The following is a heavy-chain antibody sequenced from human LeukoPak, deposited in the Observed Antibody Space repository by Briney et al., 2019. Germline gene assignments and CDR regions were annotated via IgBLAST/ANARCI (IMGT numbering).Heavy chain of an antibody. J-gene: IGHJ5*02. Sequence: ASVKVSCKASGYTFTGYYLHWVRQAPGQGLEWMGWINPNSGGTNYAQKFQGRVTMTRDTSISTAYMELSRLRSDDTAVYYCARGVGGSGSFHPNWFDPWGQGTLVTVSS. D-gene: IGHD3-10*01. CDR3: ARGVGGSGSFHPNWFDP. CDR2: INPNSGGT. CDR1: GYTFTGYY. V-gene: IGHV1-2*02.